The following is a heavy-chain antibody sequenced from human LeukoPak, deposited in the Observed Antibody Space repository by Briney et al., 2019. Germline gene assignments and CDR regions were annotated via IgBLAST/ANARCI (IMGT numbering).Heavy chain of an antibody. V-gene: IGHV4-34*01. J-gene: IGHJ6*04. CDR3: ARVGRQQLGLDY. Sequence: SETLSLTCAVYGGSFSGYYWSWIRQPPGKGLEWIGEINHSGSTNYNPSLKSRVTISVDTSKNQFSLKLSSVTAADTAVYYCARVGRQQLGLDYWGKGTTVTVSS. CDR1: GGSFSGYY. CDR2: INHSGST. D-gene: IGHD6-13*01.